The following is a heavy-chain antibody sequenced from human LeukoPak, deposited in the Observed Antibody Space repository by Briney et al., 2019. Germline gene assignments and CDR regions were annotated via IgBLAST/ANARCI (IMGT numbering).Heavy chain of an antibody. J-gene: IGHJ4*02. Sequence: GGSLRLSCAASGFTVSSNYMSSVRQARGKGVEWVSVIYSGGSTYYEDSVKGRFTISRDNSKNTLYLQMNSLRAEDTAVYYCASAGLRYFDWPGYPSDYWGQGTLVTVSS. CDR2: IYSGGST. V-gene: IGHV3-66*01. CDR1: GFTVSSNY. D-gene: IGHD3-9*01. CDR3: ASAGLRYFDWPGYPSDY.